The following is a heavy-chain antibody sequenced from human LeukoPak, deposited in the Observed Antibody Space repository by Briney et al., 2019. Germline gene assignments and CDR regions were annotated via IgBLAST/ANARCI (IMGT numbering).Heavy chain of an antibody. CDR1: GGTFSSYA. J-gene: IGHJ3*02. CDR3: AVDSSGYYHHDAFDI. Sequence: SVKVSCKASGGTFSSYAISWVRQAPGQGLEWMGGIIPIFGTANYAQKFQGRVTITADKSTSTAYMELSSLRSEDTAVYYCAVDSSGYYHHDAFDIWGQGTMVTVSS. V-gene: IGHV1-69*06. CDR2: IIPIFGTA. D-gene: IGHD3-22*01.